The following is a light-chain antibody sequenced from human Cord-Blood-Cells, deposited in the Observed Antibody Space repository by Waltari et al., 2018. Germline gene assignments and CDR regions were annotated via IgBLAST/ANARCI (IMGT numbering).Light chain of an antibody. V-gene: IGKV4-1*01. J-gene: IGKJ2*01. CDR1: QSVLYSSNNKNY. Sequence: DIVMIQSPDSLAVSLGERATIHCKSSQSVLYSSNNKNYLAWYQQKPGQPPKLLIYWASTRESGVPDRFSGSGSGTDFTLTISSLQAEDVAVYYCQQYYSTPYTFGQGTKLEIK. CDR3: QQYYSTPYT. CDR2: WAS.